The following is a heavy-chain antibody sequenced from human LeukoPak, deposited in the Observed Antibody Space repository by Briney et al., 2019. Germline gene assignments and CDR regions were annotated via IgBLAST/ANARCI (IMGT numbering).Heavy chain of an antibody. V-gene: IGHV3-21*01. Sequence: PGGSLRLSCAASGFTFSSYSMNWVRQAPGNGLEWVSSISSSSSYIYYADSLKGRFTISRDNAKNSLYLQMNSLRAEDTAVYYCARDGGSITGTTGLFDYWGQGTLVTVSS. CDR1: GFTFSSYS. D-gene: IGHD1-7*01. CDR3: ARDGGSITGTTGLFDY. J-gene: IGHJ4*02. CDR2: ISSSSSYI.